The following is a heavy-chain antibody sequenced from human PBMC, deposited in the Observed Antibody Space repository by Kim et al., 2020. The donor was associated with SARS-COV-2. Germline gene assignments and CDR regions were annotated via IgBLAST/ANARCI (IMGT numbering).Heavy chain of an antibody. CDR1: GYTFTSYA. D-gene: IGHD6-13*01. Sequence: ASVKVSCKASGYTFTSYAMHWVRQAPGQRLEWMGWINAGNGNTKYSQKFQGRVTITRDTSASTAYMELSSLRSEDTAVYYCARGGDYAYSSSWYGDYWGQGTLVTVSS. CDR2: INAGNGNT. J-gene: IGHJ4*02. V-gene: IGHV1-3*01. CDR3: ARGGDYAYSSSWYGDY.